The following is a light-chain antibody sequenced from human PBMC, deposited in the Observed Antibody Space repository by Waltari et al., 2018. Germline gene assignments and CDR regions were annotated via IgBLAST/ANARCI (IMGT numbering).Light chain of an antibody. CDR2: DVS. CDR3: SSYTSSSTLVV. V-gene: IGLV2-14*03. J-gene: IGLJ2*01. CDR1: SSDVGGYNY. Sequence: QSALTQPASVSGSPGQSITISCTGTSSDVGGYNYVSWYQQHPGKAPKLMIYDVSNRPSGVSIRFSGSKSGNTASLTISGLQAEDEADYYCSSYTSSSTLVVFGGRTKLTVL.